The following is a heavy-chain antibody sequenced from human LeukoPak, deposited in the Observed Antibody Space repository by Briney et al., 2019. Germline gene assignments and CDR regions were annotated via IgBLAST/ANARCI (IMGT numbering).Heavy chain of an antibody. D-gene: IGHD3-22*01. CDR2: IIPILGIA. J-gene: IGHJ4*02. Sequence: GSPVKVSFQASGGPFSSDAISWGRPAPGQGLEWMGRIIPILGIANYAQKFQGRVTITADKSTSTAYMELSSLRSEDTAVYYCARDWYYYDSSGYYTSFDYWGQGTLVTVSS. CDR1: GGPFSSDA. V-gene: IGHV1-69*04. CDR3: ARDWYYYDSSGYYTSFDY.